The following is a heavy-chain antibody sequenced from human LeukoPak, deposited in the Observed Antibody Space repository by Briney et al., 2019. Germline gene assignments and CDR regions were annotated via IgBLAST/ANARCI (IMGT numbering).Heavy chain of an antibody. D-gene: IGHD3-10*01. CDR2: INTNNGNT. V-gene: IGHV1-18*01. CDR1: GYIFTSYG. Sequence: ASVKVSCKAAGYIFTSYGLSWVRQAPGQGLECMGWINTNNGNTNYAQKLQDRVAMTTDTSTGTAYMELRSLRSDDTAVYYCARHASGSSAFDIWGQGTMITVSS. J-gene: IGHJ3*02. CDR3: ARHASGSSAFDI.